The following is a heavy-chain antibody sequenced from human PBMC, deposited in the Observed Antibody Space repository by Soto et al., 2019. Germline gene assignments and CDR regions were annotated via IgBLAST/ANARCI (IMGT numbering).Heavy chain of an antibody. V-gene: IGHV1-69*08. CDR1: GGTFNNHT. Sequence: SVKVSCKTSGGTFNNHTFNWVRHAPGQGLEWVGLVIPTLATADYAQKFQGRLTMTADEVTNTAYMKLSSLRSDDTGVYYCASDYGEVDAFDIWGQGTLVTVSS. CDR2: VIPTLATA. J-gene: IGHJ3*02. D-gene: IGHD4-17*01. CDR3: ASDYGEVDAFDI.